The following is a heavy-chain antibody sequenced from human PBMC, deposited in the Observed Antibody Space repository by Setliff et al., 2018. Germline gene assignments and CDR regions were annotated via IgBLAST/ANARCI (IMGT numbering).Heavy chain of an antibody. CDR1: GGSISSSSYY. CDR3: ARDKGQYNFWSGYYGSWGNYFDY. V-gene: IGHV4-39*07. J-gene: IGHJ4*02. Sequence: SETLSLTCTVPGGSISSSSYYWGWIRQPPGKGLEWIGSIYYSGSTYYNPSLKSRVTISVDTSKNQFSLKLSSVTAADTAVYYCARDKGQYNFWSGYYGSWGNYFDYWGQGTLVTVSS. CDR2: IYYSGST. D-gene: IGHD3-3*01.